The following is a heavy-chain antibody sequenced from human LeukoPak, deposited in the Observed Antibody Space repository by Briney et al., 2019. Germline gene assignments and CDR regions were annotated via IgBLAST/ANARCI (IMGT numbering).Heavy chain of an antibody. V-gene: IGHV3-66*01. CDR2: IYSAGFT. D-gene: IGHD2-15*01. J-gene: IGHJ4*02. CDR1: GFTVSSSY. CDR3: ARGDCSGGSCYSPFDF. Sequence: GGSLRLSCAASGFTVSSSYMSWVRQAPGKGLEWVSVIYSAGFTYYADSVKGRFTISRDNSKNTLYLQMNSLRAEDTAVYYCARGDCSGGSCYSPFDFWGQGTLVTVSS.